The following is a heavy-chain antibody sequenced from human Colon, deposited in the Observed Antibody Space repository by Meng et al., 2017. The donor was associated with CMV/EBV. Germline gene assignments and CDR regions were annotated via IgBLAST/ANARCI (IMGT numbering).Heavy chain of an antibody. V-gene: IGHV4-30-4*08. CDR2: IYYSGST. CDR1: GGSISSGDYY. CDR3: ARARLKTIAAVDLYYFDY. D-gene: IGHD6-13*01. J-gene: IGHJ4*02. Sequence: SETLSLTCTVSGGSISSGDYYWSWIRQPPGKGLEWIGYIYYSGSTYYNPSLKSRVTISVDTSKNQFSLKLSSVTAADTAVYYCARARLKTIAAVDLYYFDYWGQGTLVTVSS.